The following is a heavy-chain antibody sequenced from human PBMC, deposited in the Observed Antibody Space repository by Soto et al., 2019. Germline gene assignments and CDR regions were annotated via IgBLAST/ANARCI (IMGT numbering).Heavy chain of an antibody. J-gene: IGHJ4*02. V-gene: IGHV4-39*01. D-gene: IGHD3-3*01. CDR2: SYYRGST. Sequence: QLQLQESGPGLVKPPESLSLTCTVSGGPISSRSHYWGWIRQSPGRHLEWIGSSYYRGSTHYNPSLKTRVTISVDTSKNQVSLKVYSVTAADTAVYYCATADGFGVVTPFFEYWGQGMLVTVSS. CDR1: GGPISSRSHY. CDR3: ATADGFGVVTPFFEY.